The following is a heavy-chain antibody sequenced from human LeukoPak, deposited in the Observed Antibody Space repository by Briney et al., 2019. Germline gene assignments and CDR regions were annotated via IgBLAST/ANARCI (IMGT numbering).Heavy chain of an antibody. CDR2: INHSGST. CDR3: ARGLGSGNYYDYVWGSYRPDATYYFDY. V-gene: IGHV4-34*01. J-gene: IGHJ4*02. CDR1: GGSFGGYY. D-gene: IGHD3-16*02. Sequence: PSETLSLTCAVYGGSFGGYYLSWIRQPPGKGLEWIGEINHSGSTNYNPSLKSRVTISVDTSKNQFSLKLSSVTAADTAVYYCARGLGSGNYYDYVWGSYRPDATYYFDYWGQGTLVTVSS.